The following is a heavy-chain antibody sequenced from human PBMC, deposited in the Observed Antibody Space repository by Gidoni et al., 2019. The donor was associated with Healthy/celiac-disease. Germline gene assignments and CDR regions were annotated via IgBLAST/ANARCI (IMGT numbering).Heavy chain of an antibody. V-gene: IGHV4-31*03. D-gene: IGHD1-26*01. CDR3: ARVRVGATRGVDY. Sequence: QVQLQESGPGLVKPSQTLSLTCTVSGGSISSGGYYWSSIRQHPGKGLEWIGYIYSSGSTYYNPSLKSRVTISVDTSKNQFSLKLSSVTAADTAVYYCARVRVGATRGVDYWGQGTLVTVSS. CDR1: GGSISSGGYY. J-gene: IGHJ4*02. CDR2: IYSSGST.